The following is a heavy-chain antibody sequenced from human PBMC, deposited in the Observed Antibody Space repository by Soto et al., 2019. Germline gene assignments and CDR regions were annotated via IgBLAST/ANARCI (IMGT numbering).Heavy chain of an antibody. V-gene: IGHV4-59*08. CDR3: ARRYGYSFDY. D-gene: IGHD1-1*01. Sequence: QVQLQESGPGLVKPSETLSLTCTVSGGSISSYYWSWIRQPPGKGLEWIGYIYYSGSTNYNPSLRXRVTISVDTSKNQSSLKLSSVTAADTAVYYCARRYGYSFDYWGQGTLVTVSS. J-gene: IGHJ4*02. CDR1: GGSISSYY. CDR2: IYYSGST.